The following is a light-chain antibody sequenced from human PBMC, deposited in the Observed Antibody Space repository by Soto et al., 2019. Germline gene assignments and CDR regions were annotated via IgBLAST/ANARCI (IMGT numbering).Light chain of an antibody. J-gene: IGKJ4*01. Sequence: DLLLTPSPYSLSVSLGARVTINCKSSQSVLYSSNNRNYLAWFQQKPGQPPKLLIYWASTRESGVPDRFSGSGSGTDFTLTISGLQAEDVAVYYCQQYYNTPLTFGGGTKVDIK. CDR1: QSVLYSSNNRNY. CDR2: WAS. V-gene: IGKV4-1*01. CDR3: QQYYNTPLT.